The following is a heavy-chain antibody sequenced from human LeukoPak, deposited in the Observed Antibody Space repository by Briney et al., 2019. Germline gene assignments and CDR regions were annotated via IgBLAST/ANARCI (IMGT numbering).Heavy chain of an antibody. CDR3: AKDLRSVNFYAFDH. D-gene: IGHD2/OR15-2a*01. Sequence: PGGSLRLSYAASGFTFSSYAMTWVRQAPGKGREWVSLIGAGDGNTYYADSVKGRFTISRDNSRNTLYLQMDSLRAEDTAVYYCAKDLRSVNFYAFDHWGQGTLVTVSS. V-gene: IGHV3-23*01. CDR1: GFTFSSYA. J-gene: IGHJ4*02. CDR2: IGAGDGNT.